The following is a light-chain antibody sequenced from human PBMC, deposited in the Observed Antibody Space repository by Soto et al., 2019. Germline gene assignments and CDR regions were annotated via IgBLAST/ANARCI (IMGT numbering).Light chain of an antibody. CDR3: SSFAANDNVV. V-gene: IGLV1-44*01. CDR1: SSNIGSNT. J-gene: IGLJ3*02. Sequence: QSVLTQPPSASETPGQRVTISCSGGSSNIGSNTVNWYQQLPGTAPKLMIYEVNKRPSGVPDRFSGSKSGNTASLTVSGLQAGDEADYYCSSFAANDNVVFGGGTKLTVL. CDR2: EVN.